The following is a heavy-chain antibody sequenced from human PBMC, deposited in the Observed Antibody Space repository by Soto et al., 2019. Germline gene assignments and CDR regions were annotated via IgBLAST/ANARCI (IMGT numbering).Heavy chain of an antibody. D-gene: IGHD2-15*01. V-gene: IGHV3-9*01. Sequence: EVQLVESGGGLVEPGRSLRLSCTASGFIFDDYAMHWVRQAPGKGLEWVSGISWNSGNKDYADSVKGRFTISRDNAKNSLFLQMNSLRAEDTVLYFCAKDICTGGSCYSSYYYYMDVWGEGTTVIVSS. CDR3: AKDICTGGSCYSSYYYYMDV. CDR1: GFIFDDYA. CDR2: ISWNSGNK. J-gene: IGHJ6*03.